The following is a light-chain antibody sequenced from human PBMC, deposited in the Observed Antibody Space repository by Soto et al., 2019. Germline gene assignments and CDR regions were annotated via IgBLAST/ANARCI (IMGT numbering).Light chain of an antibody. V-gene: IGLV2-23*01. CDR1: SSDVGGFEY. J-gene: IGLJ3*02. CDR2: EGS. Sequence: QSALSQPASVSGSPGQSITISCTGTSSDVGGFEYVSWYQHQPGKAPKLMIYEGSKRPSGVSNRFSGSKSGNTASLTISGLQAEDEADYYCCSYAGSSSWVFGGGTKLTVL. CDR3: CSYAGSSSWV.